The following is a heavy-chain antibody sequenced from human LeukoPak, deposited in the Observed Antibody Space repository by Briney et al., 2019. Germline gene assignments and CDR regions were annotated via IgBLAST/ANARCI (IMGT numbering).Heavy chain of an antibody. Sequence: SETLCLTCAVYGGSFSGYYWSWIRQPPGKGLEWIGEINHSGSTNYNPSLKSRVTISVDTSKNQFSLKLSSVTAADTAVYYCARAGRVYPDYWGQGTLVTVSS. J-gene: IGHJ4*02. CDR2: INHSGST. CDR3: ARAGRVYPDY. V-gene: IGHV4-34*01. CDR1: GGSFSGYY. D-gene: IGHD2-8*01.